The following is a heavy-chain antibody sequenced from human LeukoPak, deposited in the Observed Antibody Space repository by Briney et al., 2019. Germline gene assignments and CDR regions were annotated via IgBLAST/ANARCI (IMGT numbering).Heavy chain of an antibody. D-gene: IGHD1-26*01. CDR2: ITNSGGST. CDR3: ARETSGSH. CDR1: GFSFSTYA. J-gene: IGHJ4*02. Sequence: PGGSLRLSCAAFGFSFSTYAMTWVRQAPGKGLEWVSIITNSGGSTYYADSVKGRFTISRDNSKNSLYLQMNSLRAEDTAVYYCARETSGSHWGQGTLVTVSS. V-gene: IGHV3-23*01.